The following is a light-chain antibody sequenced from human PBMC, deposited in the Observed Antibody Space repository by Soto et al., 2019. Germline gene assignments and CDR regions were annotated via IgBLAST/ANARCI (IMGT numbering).Light chain of an antibody. Sequence: DIQMTQSPSSLSASVGDRVTITCRASQTISIYLNWYQQKPGKAPKLLISAASSLQSGVPSRFSDSGSGTDFALSISSRQLEDFATYYCQQSDNKTWTFGQGTKVEIK. CDR3: QQSDNKTWT. V-gene: IGKV1-39*01. CDR1: QTISIY. J-gene: IGKJ1*01. CDR2: AAS.